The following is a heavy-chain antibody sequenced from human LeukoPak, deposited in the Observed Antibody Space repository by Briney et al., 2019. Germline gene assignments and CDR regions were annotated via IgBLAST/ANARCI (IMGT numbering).Heavy chain of an antibody. D-gene: IGHD3-16*01. J-gene: IGHJ3*02. CDR3: AKQFGGVTAAFDI. CDR2: ISWNSGSI. Sequence: GGSLRLSCAASGFTFDDYAMHWVRQAPGKGPGWVSGISWNSGSIGYADSVKGRFTISRDNAKNSLYLQMNSLRAEDTALYYCAKQFGGVTAAFDIWGQGTMVTVSS. CDR1: GFTFDDYA. V-gene: IGHV3-9*01.